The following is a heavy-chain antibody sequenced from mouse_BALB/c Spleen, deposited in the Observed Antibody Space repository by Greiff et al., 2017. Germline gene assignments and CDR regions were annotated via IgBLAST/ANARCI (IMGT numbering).Heavy chain of an antibody. V-gene: IGHV14-1*02. Sequence: EVQLQQSGAELVRPGASVKLSCKASGFNINDYYMHWVKQRPEQGLEWIGWIDPENGNTIYDPKFQGKASITADTSSNTAYLQLSSLTSEDTAVYYCAREAYYRYDGYFDVWGAGTTVTVAS. CDR2: IDPENGNT. J-gene: IGHJ1*01. CDR3: AREAYYRYDGYFDV. CDR1: GFNINDYY. D-gene: IGHD2-14*01.